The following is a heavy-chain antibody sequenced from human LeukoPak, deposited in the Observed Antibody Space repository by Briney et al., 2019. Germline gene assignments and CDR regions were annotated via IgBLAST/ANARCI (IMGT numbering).Heavy chain of an antibody. J-gene: IGHJ6*02. D-gene: IGHD6-19*01. CDR1: GYTFTSYG. CDR3: ARDGNHGGWQLYYYYGMDV. Sequence: ASVKVSCKASGYTFTSYGISWVRQAPGQGLEWMGWISAYNGNTNYAQKLQGRVTMTTDTSTSTAYMELRSLRSDDTAVYYCARDGNHGGWQLYYYYGMDVWGQGTTVTVSS. V-gene: IGHV1-18*01. CDR2: ISAYNGNT.